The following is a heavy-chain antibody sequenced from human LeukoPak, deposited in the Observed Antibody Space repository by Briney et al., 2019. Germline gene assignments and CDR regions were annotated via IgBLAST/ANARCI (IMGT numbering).Heavy chain of an antibody. D-gene: IGHD6-13*01. Sequence: SVKVCCKASGGTFSSYAISWVRQAPGQGLEWMGRIIPIFGTANYAQKFQGRVTITTDESTSTAYMELSSLRSEDTAVYYCARDLAAAGPAFDYWGQGTLVTVSS. CDR3: ARDLAAAGPAFDY. J-gene: IGHJ4*02. V-gene: IGHV1-69*05. CDR2: IIPIFGTA. CDR1: GGTFSSYA.